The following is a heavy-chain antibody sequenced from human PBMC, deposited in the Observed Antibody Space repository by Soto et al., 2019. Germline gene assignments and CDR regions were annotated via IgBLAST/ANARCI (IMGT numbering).Heavy chain of an antibody. Sequence: EVHLEESGGGFVQPGGSLRLSCAASGFRLSDYVMHWVRQAPEKGLVWVSRDAGSFRNYAESVRGRFTVSRDNAKNALYLEMSSLRAEDTGLYYCTREDSVDNWFDPWGQGTLVTVSS. CDR3: TREDSVDNWFDP. CDR2: DAGSFR. CDR1: GFRLSDYV. V-gene: IGHV3-74*01. D-gene: IGHD4-4*01. J-gene: IGHJ5*02.